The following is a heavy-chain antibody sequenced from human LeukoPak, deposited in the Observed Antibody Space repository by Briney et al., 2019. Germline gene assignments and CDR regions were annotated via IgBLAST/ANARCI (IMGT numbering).Heavy chain of an antibody. J-gene: IGHJ6*03. CDR3: ARDARYDILTGYSYYYYMDV. Sequence: GSSVKVSRKASGGTFSSYAISWVRQAPGQGLEWMGGIIPIFGTANYAQKFQGRVTITADESTSTAYMELSSLRSEDTAVYYCARDARYDILTGYSYYYYMDVWGKGTTVTVSS. D-gene: IGHD3-9*01. V-gene: IGHV1-69*01. CDR1: GGTFSSYA. CDR2: IIPIFGTA.